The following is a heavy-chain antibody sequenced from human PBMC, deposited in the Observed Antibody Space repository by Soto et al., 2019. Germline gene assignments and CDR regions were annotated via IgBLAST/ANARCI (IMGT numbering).Heavy chain of an antibody. D-gene: IGHD3-10*01. CDR3: AKDPDGSPFYATEMWYFDY. CDR1: GFTFSSYA. CDR2: ISGSGGST. Sequence: PVGSLRLACAASGFTFSSYAMSCVRQAPGKGLEWVSAISGSGGSTYYADSVKGRFTISRDNSKNTLYLQMNSLRAEDTAVYYCAKDPDGSPFYATEMWYFDYWGQGTLVTVSS. J-gene: IGHJ4*02. V-gene: IGHV3-23*01.